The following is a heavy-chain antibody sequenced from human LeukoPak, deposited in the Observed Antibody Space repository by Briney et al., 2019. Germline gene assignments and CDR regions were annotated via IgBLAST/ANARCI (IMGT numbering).Heavy chain of an antibody. CDR2: ISYSSSTI. Sequence: ETLSLTCTVSGGSISSSSDYWGWIRQAPGKGLEWVSYISYSSSTIYYADSVKGRFTISRDNAKNSLYLQMNSLRAEDTAVYYCARVQLWSYYYYYYMDVWGKGTTVTVSS. CDR1: GGSISSSS. D-gene: IGHD5-18*01. J-gene: IGHJ6*03. V-gene: IGHV3-48*01. CDR3: ARVQLWSYYYYYYMDV.